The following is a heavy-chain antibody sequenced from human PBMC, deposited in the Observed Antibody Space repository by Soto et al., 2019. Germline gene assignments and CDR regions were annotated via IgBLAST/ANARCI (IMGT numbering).Heavy chain of an antibody. CDR2: IYSGGST. D-gene: IGHD3-10*01. Sequence: HPGGSLRLSCAASGFTVSSNYMSWVRQAPGKGLEWVSVIYSGGSTYYADSVKGRFTISRDNSKNTLYLQMNSLRAEDTAVYYCARDYAGYYGSGSPFDYWGQGTLVTVSS. CDR3: ARDYAGYYGSGSPFDY. J-gene: IGHJ4*02. CDR1: GFTVSSNY. V-gene: IGHV3-66*01.